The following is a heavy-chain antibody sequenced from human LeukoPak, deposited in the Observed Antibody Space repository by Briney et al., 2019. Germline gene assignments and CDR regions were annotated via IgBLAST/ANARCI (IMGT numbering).Heavy chain of an antibody. J-gene: IGHJ4*02. CDR1: GFTFSSYG. CDR2: ISYDGSNK. D-gene: IGHD3-22*01. Sequence: GGSLRLSCAASGFTFSSYGMHWVRQAPGKGLEWVAVISYDGSNKYYADSVKGRFTISRDNSKNTLYLQMNNLRAEDTAVYYCASDRSLIASLYYFDSWGQGTLVTVSS. CDR3: ASDRSLIASLYYFDS. V-gene: IGHV3-30*03.